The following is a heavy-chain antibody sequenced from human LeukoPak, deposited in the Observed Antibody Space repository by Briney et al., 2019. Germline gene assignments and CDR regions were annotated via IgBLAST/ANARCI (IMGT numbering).Heavy chain of an antibody. CDR3: ARGLVTMVRGVTSYYYYYYMDV. CDR2: INHSGST. CDR1: GGSFSGYY. D-gene: IGHD3-10*01. V-gene: IGHV4-34*01. J-gene: IGHJ6*03. Sequence: PSETLSLTCAVYGGSFSGYYWSWIRQPPGKGLEWIGEINHSGSTNYNPSLKSRVTISVDTSKNQFSLKLSSVTAADTAVYYCARGLVTMVRGVTSYYYYYYMDVWGKGTTVTVSS.